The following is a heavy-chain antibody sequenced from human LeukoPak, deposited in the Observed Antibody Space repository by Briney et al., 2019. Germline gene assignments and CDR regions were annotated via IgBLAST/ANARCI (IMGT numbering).Heavy chain of an antibody. V-gene: IGHV1-2*06. J-gene: IGHJ4*02. CDR1: GYTLTDYY. CDR2: INPNSGGT. CDR3: ARVGYYESSGYYEY. Sequence: ASVEVSCKASGYTLTDYYMHWVRQAPGQGLEWMGRINPNSGGTNYAQKFQGRVTMTRDTSISTVYMELSRLRSDDTAVYYCARVGYYESSGYYEYWGQGTLVTVSS. D-gene: IGHD3-22*01.